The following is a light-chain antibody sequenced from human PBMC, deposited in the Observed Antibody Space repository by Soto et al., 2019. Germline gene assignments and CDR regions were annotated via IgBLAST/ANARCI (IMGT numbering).Light chain of an antibody. CDR3: SSYTSSSTLYV. Sequence: QSSLAQPASGSGAPGQSITISCTGTNSDVGGYNYVSWYQQHPGKAPKLMIYDVSNRPSGVSNRFSGSKSGNTASLTISGLQAEDEADYYCSSYTSSSTLYVFGTGTKVTVL. CDR2: DVS. V-gene: IGLV2-14*01. CDR1: NSDVGGYNY. J-gene: IGLJ1*01.